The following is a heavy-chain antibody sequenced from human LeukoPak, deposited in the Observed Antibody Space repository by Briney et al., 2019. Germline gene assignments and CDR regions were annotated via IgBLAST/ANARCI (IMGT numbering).Heavy chain of an antibody. D-gene: IGHD6-19*01. Sequence: TGGSLRLSCAASEFTFSTYAMSWVRQAPGKGLEWVSAISGSGDSTYYADSVKGRFTISRDNSRNTLYLQMNSLRGEDTAVYYCAKGPHARYSSACNQNYWGQGTLVTVSS. CDR1: EFTFSTYA. V-gene: IGHV3-23*01. CDR2: ISGSGDST. CDR3: AKGPHARYSSACNQNY. J-gene: IGHJ4*02.